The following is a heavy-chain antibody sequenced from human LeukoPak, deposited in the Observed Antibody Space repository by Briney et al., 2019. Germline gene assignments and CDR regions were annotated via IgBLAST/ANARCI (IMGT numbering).Heavy chain of an antibody. D-gene: IGHD1-1*01. J-gene: IGHJ6*03. CDR3: ARFKNCNYYYYMDV. CDR1: GGSFSGYY. V-gene: IGHV4-34*01. CDR2: INHSGST. Sequence: PSETLSLTCAVYGGSFSGYYWSWIRQPPGKGLEWIGEINHSGSTNYNPSLKSRVTISVDTSKNQFSLKLSSVTAADTAVYYCARFKNCNYYYYMDVWGKGTTVTVSS.